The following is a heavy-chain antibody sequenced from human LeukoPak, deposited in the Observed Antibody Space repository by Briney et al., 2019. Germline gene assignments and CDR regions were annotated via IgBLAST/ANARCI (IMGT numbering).Heavy chain of an antibody. CDR1: DGSFSGYY. V-gene: IGHV4-34*01. Sequence: PSETLSLTCAVYDGSFSGYYWSWIRQPPGKGLEWIGEINHSGSTNYNPSLKSRVTISVDTSKNQFSLKLSSVTAADTAVYYCARLRGYGSGSYYKAPNYYYYGMDVWGKGTTVTVSS. CDR2: INHSGST. D-gene: IGHD3-10*01. J-gene: IGHJ6*04. CDR3: ARLRGYGSGSYYKAPNYYYYGMDV.